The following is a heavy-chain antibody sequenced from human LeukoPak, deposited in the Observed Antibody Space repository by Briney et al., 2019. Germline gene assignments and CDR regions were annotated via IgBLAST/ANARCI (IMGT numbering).Heavy chain of an antibody. V-gene: IGHV4-4*07. CDR1: GGSISSYY. CDR2: IYTSGST. D-gene: IGHD5-12*01. Sequence: PSETLSLTCTVSGGSISSYYWSWIRQPAGKGLEWIGRIYTSGSTNYNPSLKSRVTMSVDTSKNQFSLKLSSVTAADTAVYYCARHASSRSSGFITYWGQGTLVTVSS. J-gene: IGHJ4*02. CDR3: ARHASSRSSGFITY.